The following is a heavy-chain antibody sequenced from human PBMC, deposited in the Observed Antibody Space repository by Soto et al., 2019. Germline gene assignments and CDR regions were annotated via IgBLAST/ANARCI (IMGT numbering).Heavy chain of an antibody. Sequence: QAHLMQSGADVKKPGSSVKVSCKASGGTFSGYAISWVRQRPGRGLEWMGGIIPIFGITTYAEKFQGRITLAAEESTGTAFMDLRSLISEDTDVYYCAGDPRSRTVKTSSEDFQFWGPGTLVSVSS. CDR3: AGDPRSRTVKTSSEDFQF. CDR1: GGTFSGYA. CDR2: IIPIFGIT. J-gene: IGHJ1*01. D-gene: IGHD1-1*01. V-gene: IGHV1-69*01.